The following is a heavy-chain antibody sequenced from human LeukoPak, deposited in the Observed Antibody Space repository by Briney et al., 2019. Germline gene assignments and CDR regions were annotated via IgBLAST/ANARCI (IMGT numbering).Heavy chain of an antibody. CDR2: MNPNSGNT. V-gene: IGHV1-8*01. D-gene: IGHD1-26*01. J-gene: IGHJ6*02. Sequence: GASVKVSCKASRYTFTSYDINWVRQATGQGLEWMGWMNPNSGNTGYAQKFQGRVTMTRNTSISTAYMELSSLRSEDTAVYYCARVGATLNYYYGMDVWGQGTTVTVSS. CDR3: ARVGATLNYYYGMDV. CDR1: RYTFTSYD.